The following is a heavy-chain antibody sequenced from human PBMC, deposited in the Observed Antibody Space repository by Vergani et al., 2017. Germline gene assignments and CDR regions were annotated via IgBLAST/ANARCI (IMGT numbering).Heavy chain of an antibody. Sequence: EVQLLESGGDLVQPGGSLRLSCAASGFTFNHYALNWVRQAPGKGLDWVSGISGSGGSTYYAGSVKGRFTISRDSSKNPLYLQMNSLSAGDTAVYYCAKANPRNRGYDYLDDDHAMDVWGQGTTVTVSS. D-gene: IGHD5-12*01. V-gene: IGHV3-23*01. CDR1: GFTFNHYA. CDR2: ISGSGGST. J-gene: IGHJ6*02. CDR3: AKANPRNRGYDYLDDDHAMDV.